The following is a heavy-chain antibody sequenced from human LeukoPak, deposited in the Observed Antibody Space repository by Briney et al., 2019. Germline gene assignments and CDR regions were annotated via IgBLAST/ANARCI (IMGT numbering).Heavy chain of an antibody. CDR2: LSDST. D-gene: IGHD3-10*01. CDR1: GFTFNTYA. CDR3: ARSRGPGSHWFDP. Sequence: PGGSLRLSCAASGFTFNTYALSWVRQAPGKGLEWVSTLSDSTYYTDSVQGRFTISRDSSKNTLYLQMDSLTTDDTAISFCARSRGPGSHWFDPWGQGTLVTVSS. J-gene: IGHJ5*02. V-gene: IGHV3-23*01.